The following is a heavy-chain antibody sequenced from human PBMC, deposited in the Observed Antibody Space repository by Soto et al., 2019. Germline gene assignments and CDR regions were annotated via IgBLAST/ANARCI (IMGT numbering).Heavy chain of an antibody. V-gene: IGHV4-39*01. CDR2: IYYSGST. CDR1: GGSISGSSYY. D-gene: IGHD1-26*01. CDR3: ARGLVGPTTSDY. Sequence: PSETLSLTCTVSGGSISGSSYYWGWVRQPPGKGLEWIGSIYYSGSTYYNPSLKSRVTISVDTSKNQFSLKLSSVTAADTAVYYCARGLVGPTTSDYWGQGTLVTVSS. J-gene: IGHJ4*02.